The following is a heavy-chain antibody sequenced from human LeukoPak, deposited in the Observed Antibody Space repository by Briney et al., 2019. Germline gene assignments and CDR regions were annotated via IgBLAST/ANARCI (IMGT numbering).Heavy chain of an antibody. CDR3: ARGLWQCLVDY. V-gene: IGHV4-59*01. CDR2: IYYSGST. Sequence: SETLSLTSTVSGGSNSNYYWSRIRQPPGKGLEWIGYIYYSGSTNYNPSLKSRVTISVDTSKNQFSLKLSSVTAADTAVYYCARGLWQCLVDYWGPGTLVTVSS. J-gene: IGHJ4*02. D-gene: IGHD6-19*01. CDR1: GGSNSNYY.